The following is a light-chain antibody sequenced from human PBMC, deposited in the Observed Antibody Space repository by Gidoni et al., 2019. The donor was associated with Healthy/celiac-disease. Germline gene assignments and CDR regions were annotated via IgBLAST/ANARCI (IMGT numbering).Light chain of an antibody. CDR2: EGS. CDR3: CSYAGSSTFEV. Sequence: QSALPQPASVSGSPGQSITSSCTGTSSDVGSYNLVSWYQQHPGKAPKLMIYEGSKRPSGVSNRFSGSKSGNTASLTISGLQAEDEADYYCCSYAGSSTFEVVGGGTKLTVL. V-gene: IGLV2-23*03. J-gene: IGLJ2*01. CDR1: SSDVGSYNL.